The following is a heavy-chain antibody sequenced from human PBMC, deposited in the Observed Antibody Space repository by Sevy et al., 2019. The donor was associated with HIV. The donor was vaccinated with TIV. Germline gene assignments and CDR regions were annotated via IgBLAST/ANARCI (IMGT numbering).Heavy chain of an antibody. J-gene: IGHJ4*02. D-gene: IGHD3-10*01. Sequence: GGSLRLSCATSGFIFKNYWMHWVRQVPGKGLVWVSRINSDGSSATYADSVKGRFTISRDNAKNTLYLQMNSLRAEDTAMYYCPRSPNVHRGWGQGTLVTVSS. CDR1: GFIFKNYW. CDR2: INSDGSSA. CDR3: PRSPNVHRG. V-gene: IGHV3-74*01.